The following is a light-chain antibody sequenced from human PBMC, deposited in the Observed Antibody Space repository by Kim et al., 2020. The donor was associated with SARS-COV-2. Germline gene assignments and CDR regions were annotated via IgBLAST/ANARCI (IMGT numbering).Light chain of an antibody. CDR1: SLRSYY. CDR3: NSRDSSGNRV. V-gene: IGLV3-19*01. J-gene: IGLJ2*01. Sequence: SSELTQDPAVSVALGQTVRITCQGDSLRSYYASWYQQKPGQAPVLVIYGKNNRPSGIPNRFSGSSSGNTASLTITWAQAEDEADYYCNSRDSSGNRVFGG. CDR2: GKN.